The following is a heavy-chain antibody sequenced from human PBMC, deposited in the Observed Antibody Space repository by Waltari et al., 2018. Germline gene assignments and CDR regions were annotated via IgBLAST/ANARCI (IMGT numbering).Heavy chain of an antibody. D-gene: IGHD3-9*01. V-gene: IGHV4-4*07. CDR3: AKDEMLLRNFDV. CDR1: GASIGRYY. J-gene: IGHJ4*02. Sequence: QVQLQESGPGLVKPSETLSLTCTVPGASIGRYYWTWIRQPAGKTLEWIGRVYTSGATNYNPSLDSRVTISVDKSKNQFSLNLTSVTASDTAVYYCAKDEMLLRNFDVWGQGMLVTVSS. CDR2: VYTSGAT.